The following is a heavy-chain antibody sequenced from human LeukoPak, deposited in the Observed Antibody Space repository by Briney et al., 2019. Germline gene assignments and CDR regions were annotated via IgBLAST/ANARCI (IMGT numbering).Heavy chain of an antibody. D-gene: IGHD1-26*01. CDR1: GDSISNYY. CDR2: IYNSGST. Sequence: PSETLSLTCTVSGDSISNYYWNWIRQPPGKGLEWIGYIYNSGSTNYNPSPKSRVTISVDTSKNQFSLNLSSVTAADTAVYFCARRPWGGLDVWGQGTTVTVSS. J-gene: IGHJ6*02. V-gene: IGHV4-59*01. CDR3: ARRPWGGLDV.